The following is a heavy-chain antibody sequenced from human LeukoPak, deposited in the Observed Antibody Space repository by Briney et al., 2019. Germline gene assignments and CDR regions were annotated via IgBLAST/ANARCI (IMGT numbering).Heavy chain of an antibody. J-gene: IGHJ2*01. Sequence: GGSLRLSCAASGFTFSSYDMQWLRQATGKGLEWVSAIGTAGDTYYPGSVGGRFTIFRDYAKNSLLLQMNLLRAGDTSLYYCARVRNYTSYYSSYFDLCGRGPLVTVSS. CDR2: IGTAGDT. CDR1: GFTFSSYD. V-gene: IGHV3-13*01. D-gene: IGHD1-26*01. CDR3: ARVRNYTSYYSSYFDL.